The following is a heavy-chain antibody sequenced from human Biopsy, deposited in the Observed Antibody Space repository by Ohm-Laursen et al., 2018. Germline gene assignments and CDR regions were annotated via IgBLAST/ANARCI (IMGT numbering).Heavy chain of an antibody. J-gene: IGHJ4*02. CDR1: GVTLSGYS. V-gene: IGHV3-21*04. Sequence: SLRLSCAASGVTLSGYSMNWVRQAPGKGLEWVSSISASSSYIYYADSVKGRFTVSKENGKNSLYLHMNSLRAEDTAVYYCAKDHCSGGTSYSDGPVFDFWGQGTLVTVSS. D-gene: IGHD2-15*01. CDR2: ISASSSYI. CDR3: AKDHCSGGTSYSDGPVFDF.